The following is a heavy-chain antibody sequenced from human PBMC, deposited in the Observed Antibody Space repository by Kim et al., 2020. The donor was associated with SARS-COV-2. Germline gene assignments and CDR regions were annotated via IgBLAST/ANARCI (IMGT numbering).Heavy chain of an antibody. J-gene: IGHJ4*02. V-gene: IGHV1-2*02. Sequence: ASVKVSCNASGYTFTGYYMHWVRQAPGQGLEWMGWINPNSGGTNYAQKFQGRVTMTRDTSISTAYMELSRLRSDDTAVYYCASPAQGWLRLEVYFDYWGQGTLVTVSS. CDR3: ASPAQGWLRLEVYFDY. D-gene: IGHD5-12*01. CDR2: INPNSGGT. CDR1: GYTFTGYY.